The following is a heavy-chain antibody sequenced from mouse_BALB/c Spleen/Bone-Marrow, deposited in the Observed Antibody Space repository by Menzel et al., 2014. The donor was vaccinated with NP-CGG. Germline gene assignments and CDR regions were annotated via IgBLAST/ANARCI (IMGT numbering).Heavy chain of an antibody. CDR2: ISSRGSYT. CDR1: GFTFSSYG. J-gene: IGHJ2*01. V-gene: IGHV5-6*01. CDR3: SRRSDYDYFDY. D-gene: IGHD2-4*01. Sequence: EVHLVESGGGLVKPGGSLKLSCAASGFTFSSYGMSWVRQTPDKRLEWVATISSRGSYTFYPDSVKGRFTISRDNAKNTLYLQMSSLKSEDTAIYYCSRRSDYDYFDYWGQGTTLTVSS.